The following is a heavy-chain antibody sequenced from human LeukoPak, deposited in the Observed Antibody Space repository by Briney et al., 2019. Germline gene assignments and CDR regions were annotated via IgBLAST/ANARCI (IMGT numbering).Heavy chain of an antibody. J-gene: IGHJ5*02. CDR3: ASGSHPHWFDP. V-gene: IGHV3-21*01. D-gene: IGHD1-26*01. CDR1: GFTFSSYS. CDR2: ISSSSSYI. Sequence: PGGSLRLSCAASGFTFSSYSMNWVRQAPGKGLEWVSSISSSSSYIYYADSVKGRFTIPRDNAKNSLYLQMNSLRAEDTAVYYCASGSHPHWFDPWGQGTLVTVSS.